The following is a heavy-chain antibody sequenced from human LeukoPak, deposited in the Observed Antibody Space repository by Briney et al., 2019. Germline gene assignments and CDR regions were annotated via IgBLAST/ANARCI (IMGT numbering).Heavy chain of an antibody. CDR3: ARDRGRYDYVWGSYRSSDY. D-gene: IGHD3-16*02. V-gene: IGHV1-18*01. J-gene: IGHJ4*02. Sequence: ASVKVSCKASGYTFTNYGITWVRQAPGQGLEWMGWISAHDGTRNYALKHEDRVTMTTDTSTSTAYMELRSLRSDDTAVYYCARDRGRYDYVWGSYRSSDYWGQGTLVTVSS. CDR2: ISAHDGTR. CDR1: GYTFTNYG.